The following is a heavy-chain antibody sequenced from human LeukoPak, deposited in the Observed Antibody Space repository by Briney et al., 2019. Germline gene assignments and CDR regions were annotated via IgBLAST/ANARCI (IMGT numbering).Heavy chain of an antibody. CDR1: GFTFSTYG. CDR2: ISYDGSKK. J-gene: IGHJ4*02. CDR3: AKGYYDTSGYFDY. D-gene: IGHD3-22*01. Sequence: GGSLRLSCAASGFTFSTYGMHWVRQAPGKGLEWAAVISYDGSKKYYAVSVKGRFTISRDNSKSTLYLQMNSVRVEDTAVYYCAKGYYDTSGYFDYWGQGILVTVSS. V-gene: IGHV3-30*18.